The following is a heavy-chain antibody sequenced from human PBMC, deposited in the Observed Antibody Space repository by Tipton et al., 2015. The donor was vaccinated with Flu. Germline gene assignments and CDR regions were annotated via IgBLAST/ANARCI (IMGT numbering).Heavy chain of an antibody. D-gene: IGHD4/OR15-4a*01. CDR3: ARVRVRPDPYYYGMDV. CDR2: INPNSGGT. V-gene: IGHV1-2*02. Sequence: QLVQSGAEVKKPGASVKVSCKASGYTFTGYYMHWVRPAPGQGLEWMGWINPNSGGTNYAQKFQGRVTMTRDTSISTAYMELSRLRSDDTAVYYCARVRVRPDPYYYGMDVWGQGTTVTVSS. CDR1: GYTFTGYY. J-gene: IGHJ6*02.